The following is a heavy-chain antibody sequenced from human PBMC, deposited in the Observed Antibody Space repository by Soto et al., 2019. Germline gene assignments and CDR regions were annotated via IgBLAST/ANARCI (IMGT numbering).Heavy chain of an antibody. CDR1: GGSISSSSYY. D-gene: IGHD3-22*01. Sequence: SETLSLTCTVSGGSISSSSYYWGWIRQPPGKGLEWIGSIYYSGSTYYNPSLKSRVTISVDTSKNQFSLKLSSVNAADTAVYYCARRFEKYYYDSSGYYGNNWFDPWGQGTLVTVSS. V-gene: IGHV4-39*01. J-gene: IGHJ5*02. CDR2: IYYSGST. CDR3: ARRFEKYYYDSSGYYGNNWFDP.